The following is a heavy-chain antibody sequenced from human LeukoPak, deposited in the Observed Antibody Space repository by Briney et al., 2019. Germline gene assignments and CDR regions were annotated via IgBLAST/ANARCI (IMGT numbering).Heavy chain of an antibody. CDR3: ARVGPGSSGWLVGGYYYYMDV. V-gene: IGHV4-61*02. CDR2: IYPSGSA. CDR1: GGSISSGSYY. J-gene: IGHJ6*03. D-gene: IGHD6-19*01. Sequence: PSETLSLTCTVSGGSISSGSYYWSWIRQPAGKELEWIGRIYPSGSANYNPSLKSRVTISVDTSKNQFSLKLSSVTAADTAVYYCARVGPGSSGWLVGGYYYYMDVWGKGTTVTVSS.